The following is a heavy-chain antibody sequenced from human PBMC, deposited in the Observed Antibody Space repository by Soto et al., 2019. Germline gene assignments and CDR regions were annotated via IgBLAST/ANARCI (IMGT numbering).Heavy chain of an antibody. CDR3: TTAPGVYDYIWGSIPRDY. D-gene: IGHD3-16*01. CDR2: IKSKTDGGTT. J-gene: IGHJ4*02. Sequence: GGSLRLSCAASGFTFSNAWMSWVRQAPGKGLEWVGRIKSKTDGGTTDYAAPVKGRFTISRDDSKNTLYLQMNSLKTEDTAVYYCTTAPGVYDYIWGSIPRDYWGQGTLVTVSS. CDR1: GFTFSNAW. V-gene: IGHV3-15*01.